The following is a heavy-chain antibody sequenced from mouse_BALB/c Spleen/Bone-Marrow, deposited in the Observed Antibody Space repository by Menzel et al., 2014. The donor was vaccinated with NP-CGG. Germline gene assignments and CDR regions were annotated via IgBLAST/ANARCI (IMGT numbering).Heavy chain of an antibody. J-gene: IGHJ4*01. D-gene: IGHD2-1*01. Sequence: EVQLVESGPELVKPGASMKISCKASGYSFTGYTMNWVKQSHGKNLEWIGLINRYSGTTSYNQKFKGKATLSVDKSSSTVYMELISLTSEDSAVYYCARRGNYEAMDYWGQGTTLTVSS. CDR2: INRYSGTT. CDR3: ARRGNYEAMDY. V-gene: IGHV1-26*01. CDR1: GYSFTGYT.